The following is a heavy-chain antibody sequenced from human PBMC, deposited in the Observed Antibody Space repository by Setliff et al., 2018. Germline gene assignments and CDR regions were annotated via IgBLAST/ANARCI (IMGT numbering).Heavy chain of an antibody. D-gene: IGHD2-2*01. V-gene: IGHV1-18*01. CDR2: NSA. CDR1: GYTFTSSG. CDR3: ARGPPDFVVVPAAAKFDY. J-gene: IGHJ4*02. Sequence: GASVKVSCKASGYTFTSSGISWVRQAPGQGLEWMGWNSAYAQKFQGRVTMTTDTPTSTAYRELRSLRSDDTAVYYCARGPPDFVVVPAAAKFDYWGPGTLVTVSS.